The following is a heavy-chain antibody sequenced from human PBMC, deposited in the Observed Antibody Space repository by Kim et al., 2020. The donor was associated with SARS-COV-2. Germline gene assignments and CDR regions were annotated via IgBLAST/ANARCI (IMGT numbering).Heavy chain of an antibody. J-gene: IGHJ6*02. CDR3: ASNRGWGDYQDV. CDR1: GDSISSGNW. D-gene: IGHD5-12*01. V-gene: IGHV4-4*02. CDR2: IGDVSQGGRT. Sequence: SETLSLTCAVSGDSISSGNWWTWVRQPPGKGLEWIGEIGDVSQGGRTNYNPSLRSRVTISVDKSKNQFSLRLKSVTAADTAVYYCASNRGWGDYQDVWGQGTTVTVSS.